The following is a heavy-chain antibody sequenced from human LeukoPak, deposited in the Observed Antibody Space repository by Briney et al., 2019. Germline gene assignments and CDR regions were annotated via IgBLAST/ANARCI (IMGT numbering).Heavy chain of an antibody. V-gene: IGHV1-46*01. CDR1: GYTFTSNY. D-gene: IGHD2-15*01. CDR2: ISPSGGST. J-gene: IGHJ4*02. Sequence: ASVKVSCEAFGYTFTSNYMHWVRQAPGQGPEWMGVISPSGGSTTYAQKFQGRVTLTRDMSTSTDYLELSSLRSEDTAVYYCAKGRRVAESLNYFDYWGQGTLVTVSS. CDR3: AKGRRVAESLNYFDY.